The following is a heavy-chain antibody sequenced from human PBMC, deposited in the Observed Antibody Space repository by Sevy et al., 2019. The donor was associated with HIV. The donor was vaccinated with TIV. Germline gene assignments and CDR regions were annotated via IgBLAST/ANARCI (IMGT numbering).Heavy chain of an antibody. CDR2: IHSDGTST. D-gene: IGHD6-19*01. V-gene: IGHV3-74*03. J-gene: IGHJ4*02. Sequence: GGSLRLSCVVSGFSFSSYWMHWVHQVPGKGLVWVSRIHSDGTSTTYADSVKGRFTISRDNTKNTLYLQMNSLRAEDTALYYCAREAYRSGQYYFDYWGQGTPVTVSS. CDR3: AREAYRSGQYYFDY. CDR1: GFSFSSYW.